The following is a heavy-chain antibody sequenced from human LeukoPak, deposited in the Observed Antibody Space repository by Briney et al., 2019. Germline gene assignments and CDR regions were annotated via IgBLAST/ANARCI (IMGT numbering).Heavy chain of an antibody. CDR1: GLPFSSYA. CDR2: ISYDGSNK. Sequence: PGSTLRLSCAASGLPFSSYAMHWASQAPGKGLEWVEAISYDGSNKYYADSVKDRFTISRDNSKNTLYLQMNSLRAEDTAVYYCARALYGDYENYFDYWGQGTLVTVSS. J-gene: IGHJ4*02. CDR3: ARALYGDYENYFDY. D-gene: IGHD4-17*01. V-gene: IGHV3-30*04.